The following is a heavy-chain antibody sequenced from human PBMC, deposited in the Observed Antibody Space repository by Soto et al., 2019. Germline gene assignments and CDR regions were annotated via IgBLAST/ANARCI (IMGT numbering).Heavy chain of an antibody. D-gene: IGHD2-15*01. J-gene: IGHJ6*02. CDR1: GYSFTSYW. CDR2: IDPSDSYT. CDR3: ARHLYRYCSGGSCYSNSYYGMDV. Sequence: GESLKISCKGSGYSFTSYWISWVRQMPGKGLEWMGRIDPSDSYTNYSPSFQGHVTISADKSISTAYLQWSSLKASDTAMYYCARHLYRYCSGGSCYSNSYYGMDVWRQGTTVTVSS. V-gene: IGHV5-10-1*01.